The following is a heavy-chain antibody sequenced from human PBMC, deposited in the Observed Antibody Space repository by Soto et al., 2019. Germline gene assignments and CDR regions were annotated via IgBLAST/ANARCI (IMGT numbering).Heavy chain of an antibody. D-gene: IGHD6-19*01. J-gene: IGHJ3*02. V-gene: IGHV1-8*01. CDR3: ARTRSSGWYGDAFDI. Sequence: ASVKVSCKASGYTFTSYDINWVRQATGQGLEWMGWMNPYSGNTGYAQKLQGRVTMTTDTSTSTAYMELRSLRSDDTAVYYCARTRSSGWYGDAFDIWGQGTMVTVSS. CDR2: MNPYSGNT. CDR1: GYTFTSYD.